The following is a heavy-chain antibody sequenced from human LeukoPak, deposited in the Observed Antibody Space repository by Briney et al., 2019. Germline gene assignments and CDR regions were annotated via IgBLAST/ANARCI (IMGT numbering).Heavy chain of an antibody. CDR3: AKLLWIAAAGTDY. CDR1: GFTFSSYW. Sequence: GGSLRLSCAASGFTFSSYWMNWARQAPGKGLEWVAVISYDGSNKYYADSVKGRFTISRDNSKNTLYLQMNSLRAEDTAVYYCAKLLWIAAAGTDYWGQGTLVTVSS. V-gene: IGHV3-30*18. CDR2: ISYDGSNK. D-gene: IGHD6-13*01. J-gene: IGHJ4*02.